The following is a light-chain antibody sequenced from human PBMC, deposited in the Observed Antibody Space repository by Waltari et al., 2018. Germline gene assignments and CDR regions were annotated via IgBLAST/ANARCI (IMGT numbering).Light chain of an antibody. J-gene: IGLJ3*02. V-gene: IGLV2-23*02. CDR3: CSWSTSGSWM. Sequence: QSALTQPASVSGSPGQSITIPCTGTSSHIGDYNLFSWFQHHPGKGPELVLYYVNKRPSGLYGRFSGSKSGNTDSLTISAVQADDEADYYCCSWSTSGSWMFGGGTKVTVL. CDR1: SSHIGDYNL. CDR2: YVN.